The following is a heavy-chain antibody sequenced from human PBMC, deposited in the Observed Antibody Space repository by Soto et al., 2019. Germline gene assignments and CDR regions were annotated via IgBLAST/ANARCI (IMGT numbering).Heavy chain of an antibody. V-gene: IGHV1-2*02. CDR2: INPHSGAT. J-gene: IGHJ4*02. CDR1: GYIFSANY. CDR3: VRAHADY. Sequence: ASVKVSCKASGYIFSANYIHWVRQAPGQGLEWLGWINPHSGATNYAQKFLGRVTMSADTSASTAYMDLARLKSDDTAVYYCVRAHADYWGQGTLVTVSS.